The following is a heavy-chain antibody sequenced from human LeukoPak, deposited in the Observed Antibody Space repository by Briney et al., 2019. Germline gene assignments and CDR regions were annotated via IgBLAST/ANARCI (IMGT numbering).Heavy chain of an antibody. Sequence: PSETLSLTCTVSGGSISSYYWSWIRQPAGKGLEWIGRIYTSGSTNYNPSLKSRVTMPVDTSKNQFSLKLSSVTAADTAVYYCARDESSSGWYNWFDPWGQGTLVTVSS. CDR1: GGSISSYY. V-gene: IGHV4-4*07. CDR3: ARDESSSGWYNWFDP. D-gene: IGHD6-19*01. J-gene: IGHJ5*02. CDR2: IYTSGST.